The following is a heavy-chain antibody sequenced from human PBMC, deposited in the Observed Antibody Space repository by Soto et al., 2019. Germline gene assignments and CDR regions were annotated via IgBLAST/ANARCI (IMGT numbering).Heavy chain of an antibody. V-gene: IGHV4-34*01. CDR2: INHSGST. J-gene: IGHJ4*02. D-gene: IGHD2-8*02. CDR1: GGSFSGYY. CDR3: ARDKITGLFDY. Sequence: SETLSLTCAVYGGSFSGYYWTWIRQPPGTGLAWIGEINHSGSTNYNPSLKSRVTISVDTSKNQFSLKLTSVTAADTAVYYCARDKITGLFDYWGQGTLVTVSS.